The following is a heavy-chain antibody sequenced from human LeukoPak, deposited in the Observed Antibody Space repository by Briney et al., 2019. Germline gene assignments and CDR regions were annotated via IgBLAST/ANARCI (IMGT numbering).Heavy chain of an antibody. J-gene: IGHJ4*02. CDR3: ASPADYCSSTSCYGVY. V-gene: IGHV3-7*01. CDR1: GFTFSSYW. CDR2: IKQDGSEK. D-gene: IGHD2-2*01. Sequence: GGSLRLSCAASGFTFSSYWMSWVRQAPGKGLEWVANIKQDGSEKYYVDSVKGRFTISRDNAKNPLYLQMNSLRAEDTAVYYCASPADYCSSTSCYGVYWGQGTLVTVSS.